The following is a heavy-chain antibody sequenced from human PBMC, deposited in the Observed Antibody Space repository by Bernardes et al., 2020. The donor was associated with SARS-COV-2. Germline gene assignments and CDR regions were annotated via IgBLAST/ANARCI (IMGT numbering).Heavy chain of an antibody. Sequence: SEALSLTCAVYGGSFSGYYWSWIRQPPGKGLEWIGEINHSGSTNYNPSLKSRVTISVDTSKNQFSLKLSSVTAADTAVYYCARGMRDIYYYYYMDVWGKGTTVTVSS. J-gene: IGHJ6*03. CDR2: INHSGST. V-gene: IGHV4-34*01. CDR3: ARGMRDIYYYYYMDV. CDR1: GGSFSGYY. D-gene: IGHD3-16*01.